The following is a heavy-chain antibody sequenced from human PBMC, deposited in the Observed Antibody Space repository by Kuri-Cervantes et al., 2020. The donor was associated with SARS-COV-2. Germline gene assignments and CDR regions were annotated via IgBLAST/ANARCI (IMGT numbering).Heavy chain of an antibody. J-gene: IGHJ4*02. CDR1: GFTFSSYA. Sequence: GGSLRLSCTASGFTFSSYAMPWVRQAPGKGLERVSDISGSGGSTYYADSVKGRFTISRDNSKNTLYLQMNSLRAEDTAVYYCAKDKEGDYGDYELDYWGQGTLVTVSS. D-gene: IGHD4-17*01. CDR2: ISGSGGST. CDR3: AKDKEGDYGDYELDY. V-gene: IGHV3-23*01.